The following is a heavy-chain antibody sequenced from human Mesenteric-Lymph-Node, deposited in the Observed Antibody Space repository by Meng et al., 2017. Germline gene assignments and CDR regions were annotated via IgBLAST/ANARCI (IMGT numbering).Heavy chain of an antibody. CDR1: GGSISSSSYY. CDR2: IYYCGST. Sequence: SETLSLTCTVSGGSISSSSYYWGWIRQPPGKGLEWIGSIYYCGSTYYNPSLKRRVTISVDTSKNQFSLKLSSVTAAGTAVYSCARYVAVDGPWRGYYFDYWGQGTRVTVSS. V-gene: IGHV4-39*07. D-gene: IGHD6-19*01. CDR3: ARYVAVDGPWRGYYFDY. J-gene: IGHJ4*02.